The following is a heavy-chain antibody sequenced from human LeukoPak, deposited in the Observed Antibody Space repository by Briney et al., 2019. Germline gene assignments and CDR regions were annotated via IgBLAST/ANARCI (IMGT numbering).Heavy chain of an antibody. J-gene: IGHJ5*02. Sequence: SQTLSLTCAVSGGSISSGGYSWSWIRQPPGKGLEWIGYIYHSGSTYYNPSLKSRVTISVDRSKNQFSLKLSSVTAADTAVYYCARGDRLGYCSGGSCYLGNWFDPWGQGTLVTVSS. CDR1: GGSISSGGYS. CDR3: ARGDRLGYCSGGSCYLGNWFDP. D-gene: IGHD2-15*01. V-gene: IGHV4-30-2*01. CDR2: IYHSGST.